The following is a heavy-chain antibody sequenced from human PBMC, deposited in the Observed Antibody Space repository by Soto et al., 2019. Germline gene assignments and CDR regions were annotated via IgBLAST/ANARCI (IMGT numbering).Heavy chain of an antibody. CDR3: ARSRRFYYDTRDYYNEYFQY. J-gene: IGHJ1*01. V-gene: IGHV1-8*01. CDR1: GYTFNSYD. D-gene: IGHD3-22*01. CDR2: MNPRSGNT. Sequence: ASVKVSCKASGYTFNSYDINWVRQATGQGPEWMGWMNPRSGNTGYAQKFQGRVTMTRNTSISTAYMELSSLRSEDTAVFYCARSRRFYYDTRDYYNEYFQYWGQGTLVTVSS.